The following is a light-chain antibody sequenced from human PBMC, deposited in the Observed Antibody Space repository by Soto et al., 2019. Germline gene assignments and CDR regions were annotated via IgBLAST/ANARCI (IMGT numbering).Light chain of an antibody. Sequence: QSALTHPPSASATPGQSLTISCSGSNSNIGSNTVNWYQQLPGTAPKLLIYSNNQRPSGVPDRFSGSKSGTSASLAISGLQSEDVVGYYCAACDDSLHGRLFGPG. CDR2: SNN. J-gene: IGLJ1*01. CDR1: NSNIGSNT. V-gene: IGLV1-44*01. CDR3: AACDDSLHGRL.